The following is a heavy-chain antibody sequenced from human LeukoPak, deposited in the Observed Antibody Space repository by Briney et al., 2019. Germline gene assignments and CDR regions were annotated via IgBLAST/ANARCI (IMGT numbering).Heavy chain of an antibody. CDR1: GFTFSTSW. CDR3: ARGDDGNWHL. CDR2: IKQDESVK. J-gene: IGHJ4*02. D-gene: IGHD1-7*01. Sequence: PGGSLRLSCAASGFTFSTSWMSWVRQAPGKGLEWVANIKQDESVKYYVDSVKGRFTISRDNAKNSLYLQMNSLRAEDTAVYYCARGDDGNWHLGGQGTLVTVSS. V-gene: IGHV3-7*01.